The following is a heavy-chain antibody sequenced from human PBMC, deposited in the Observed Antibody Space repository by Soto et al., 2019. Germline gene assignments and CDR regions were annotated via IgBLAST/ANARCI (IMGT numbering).Heavy chain of an antibody. V-gene: IGHV1-18*01. CDR3: ARCYCSVGSCYTCWHFDL. Sequence: QVQLVPSGAEVKKPGASVKVSCKASGYTFNNYGISWVRQALGQGHEWMGWIGPSNGNTEHAQNSQVRVTITTDTATNTAYMELRSLRSDDTALYYCARCYCSVGSCYTCWHFDLWGHGTLVPVSS. CDR2: IGPSNGNT. J-gene: IGHJ2*01. D-gene: IGHD2-15*01. CDR1: GYTFNNYG.